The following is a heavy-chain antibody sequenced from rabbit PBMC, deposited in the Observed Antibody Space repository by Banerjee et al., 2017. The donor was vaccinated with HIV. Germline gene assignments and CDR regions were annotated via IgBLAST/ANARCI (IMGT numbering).Heavy chain of an antibody. J-gene: IGHJ4*01. CDR1: GFSFSSTYW. CDR3: ARDLAGVIGWNFNF. CDR2: INTGSSGST. D-gene: IGHD4-1*01. V-gene: IGHV1S45*01. Sequence: QEQLEESGGDLVKPGGTLTLICTASGFSFSSTYWICWVRQAPGKGLEWIGCINTGSSGSTYYASWAKGRFTISKTSSTTVTLQMTSLTAADTATYFCARDLAGVIGWNFNFWGPGTLVTVS.